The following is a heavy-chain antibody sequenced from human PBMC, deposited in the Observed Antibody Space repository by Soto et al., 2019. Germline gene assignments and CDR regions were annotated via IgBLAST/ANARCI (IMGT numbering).Heavy chain of an antibody. CDR2: IYYSGST. D-gene: IGHD2-2*01. Sequence: QVQLQESGPGLVKPSQTLSLTCTVSGGSISSGGYYWSWIRQHPGKGMERIGYIYYSGSTYYNPSRNSRVTISVDTAKNQFSLKLSSVTAADTAVYYCARDRGHCSSTSCSLYYYYGMDVWGQGTTVTVSS. V-gene: IGHV4-31*03. CDR1: GGSISSGGYY. J-gene: IGHJ6*02. CDR3: ARDRGHCSSTSCSLYYYYGMDV.